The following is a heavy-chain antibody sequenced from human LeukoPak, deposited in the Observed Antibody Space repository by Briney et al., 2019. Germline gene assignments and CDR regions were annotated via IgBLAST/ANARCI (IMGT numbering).Heavy chain of an antibody. Sequence: PSETLSLTCAVYGGSFSGYYWSWIRQPPGKGLEWIGEINHSGSTNYNPSLKSRVTISVDTSKNQFSLKLSSVTAADTAVYYCARPGDLDAFDTWGQGTMVTVSS. J-gene: IGHJ3*02. CDR1: GGSFSGYY. CDR2: INHSGST. D-gene: IGHD2-21*02. V-gene: IGHV4-34*01. CDR3: ARPGDLDAFDT.